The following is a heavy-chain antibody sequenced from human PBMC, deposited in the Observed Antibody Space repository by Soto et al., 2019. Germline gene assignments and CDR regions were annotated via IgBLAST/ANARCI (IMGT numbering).Heavy chain of an antibody. D-gene: IGHD1-7*01. CDR1: GFNFSSYS. J-gene: IGHJ6*03. CDR2: ISSSSSTI. V-gene: IGHV3-48*01. CDR3: ARRPPKYNWNYGPHMDV. Sequence: EVQLVESGGGLVQPGGSLRLSCAASGFNFSSYSMNWVRQAPGKGLEWVSYISSSSSTIYYADSVKGRFTISRDNAKNSLYLQMNSLRAEDTAVYYCARRPPKYNWNYGPHMDVWGKGTTVTASS.